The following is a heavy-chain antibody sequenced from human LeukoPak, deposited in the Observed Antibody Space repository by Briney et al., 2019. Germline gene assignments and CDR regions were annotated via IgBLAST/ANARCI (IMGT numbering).Heavy chain of an antibody. D-gene: IGHD4-17*01. J-gene: IGHJ4*02. Sequence: HPGGSLRLSCAASGFTFSSYWMKWVRQAPGRGLEWVANIAPDGSDKYHLDSVKGRFTISRDNTKNSLSLEMNSLRAEDTALYYCARDNDYGNDYWGQGTLVTVSS. CDR1: GFTFSSYW. CDR3: ARDNDYGNDY. V-gene: IGHV3-7*04. CDR2: IAPDGSDK.